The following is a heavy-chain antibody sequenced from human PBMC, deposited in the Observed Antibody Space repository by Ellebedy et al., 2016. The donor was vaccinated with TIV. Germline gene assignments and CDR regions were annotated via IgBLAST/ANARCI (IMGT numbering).Heavy chain of an antibody. CDR3: AREGSGWNRLDY. D-gene: IGHD6-19*01. CDR1: GFTFSTYD. CDR2: ISYDGSNK. V-gene: IGHV3-30-3*01. Sequence: GGSLRLXXAASGFTFSTYDMTWVRQAPGKGLEWVAVISYDGSNKYYADSVKGRFTISRDNAKNSLYLQMNSLRAEDTAVYYCAREGSGWNRLDYWGQGTLVTVSS. J-gene: IGHJ4*02.